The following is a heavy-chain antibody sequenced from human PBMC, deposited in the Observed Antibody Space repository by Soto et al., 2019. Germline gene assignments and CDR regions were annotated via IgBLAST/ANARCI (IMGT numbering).Heavy chain of an antibody. CDR2: IWYDGSNK. V-gene: IGHV3-33*01. CDR1: GFTFSSYG. CDR3: ARDRGMATIEWDFDY. Sequence: QVQLVESGGGVVQPGRSLRLSCAASGFTFSSYGMHWVRQAPGKGLEWVAVIWYDGSNKYYADSVKGRFTISRDNSKNTLYLQMNSLRTEDTAVYYCARDRGMATIEWDFDYWGQGTLVTVSS. D-gene: IGHD5-12*01. J-gene: IGHJ4*02.